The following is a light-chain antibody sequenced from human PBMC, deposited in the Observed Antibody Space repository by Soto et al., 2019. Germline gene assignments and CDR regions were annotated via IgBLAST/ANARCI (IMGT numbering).Light chain of an antibody. CDR3: QQFNNWPLT. Sequence: EIVMTQSPATMSVSPGERATLSCRASQSVRSNLARYQQXXGXXXXXXXXGXXTXATGIPARFTGSGSGTEFTLTVSSLQSEDFAVYYCQQFNNWPLTFGQGTRLEIK. CDR2: GXX. CDR1: QSVRSN. V-gene: IGKV3-15*01. J-gene: IGKJ5*01.